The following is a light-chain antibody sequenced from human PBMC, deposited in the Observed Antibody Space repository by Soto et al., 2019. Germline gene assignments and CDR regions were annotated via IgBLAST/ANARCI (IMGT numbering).Light chain of an antibody. J-gene: IGKJ5*01. V-gene: IGKV3-15*01. CDR2: GAS. CDR1: QSVTKNN. Sequence: EIVLTQSPGTLSLSPGERATLSCRASQSVTKNNLNWYQQKPGQAPRLLIYGASTRATGIPARFSGSGTGNEFTLTISSLQSEDFAVSYCQQYNIWPPITFGQGTRLEIK. CDR3: QQYNIWPPIT.